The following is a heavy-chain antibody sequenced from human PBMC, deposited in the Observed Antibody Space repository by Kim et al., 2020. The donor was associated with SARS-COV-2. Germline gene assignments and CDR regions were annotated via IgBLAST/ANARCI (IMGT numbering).Heavy chain of an antibody. D-gene: IGHD6-13*01. CDR2: FDPEDGET. V-gene: IGHV1-24*01. J-gene: IGHJ4*02. CDR1: DTPSLNYP. CDR3: ATGSSSWYTAPFDY. Sequence: ASVKVSCKVPDTPSLNYPYTGCDRLLEKGLSGWEVFDPEDGETIYAQKFQGRVTMTEDTSTDTAYMELSSLRSEDTAVYYCATGSSSWYTAPFDYWGQGTLVTVSS.